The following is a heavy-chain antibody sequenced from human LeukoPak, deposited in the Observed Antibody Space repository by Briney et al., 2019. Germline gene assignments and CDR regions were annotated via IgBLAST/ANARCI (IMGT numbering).Heavy chain of an antibody. CDR2: ISYDGSNK. Sequence: GGSLRLSCAASGFTFSSYAMHWVRQAPGKGLEWVAVISYDGSNKYYADSVKGRFTISRDNSKNTLYLQMNSLRAEDTAVYYCARDRLDSYGYFDAFDIWGQGTMVTVSS. CDR3: ARDRLDSYGYFDAFDI. V-gene: IGHV3-30-3*01. D-gene: IGHD5-18*01. CDR1: GFTFSSYA. J-gene: IGHJ3*02.